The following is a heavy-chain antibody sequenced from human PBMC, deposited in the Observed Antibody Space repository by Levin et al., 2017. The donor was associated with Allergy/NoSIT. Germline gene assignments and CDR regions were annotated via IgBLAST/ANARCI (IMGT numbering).Heavy chain of an antibody. V-gene: IGHV3-9*01. CDR2: ISWNSGSI. D-gene: IGHD3-10*01. CDR1: GFTFDDYA. CDR3: ARDNIGLPDAFDI. J-gene: IGHJ3*02. Sequence: PGGSLRLSCAASGFTFDDYAMHWVRQAPGKGLEWVSGISWNSGSIGYADSVKGRFTISRDNAKNSLYLQMNSLRTEDTALSYCARDNIGLPDAFDIWGQGTMVIVSS.